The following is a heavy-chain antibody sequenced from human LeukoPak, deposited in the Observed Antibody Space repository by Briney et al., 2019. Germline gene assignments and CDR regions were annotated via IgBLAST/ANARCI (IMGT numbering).Heavy chain of an antibody. V-gene: IGHV1-46*01. J-gene: IGHJ4*02. D-gene: IGHD3-10*01. CDR3: ARSELLWFGGVKSGFDY. CDR2: INPNGGSV. CDR1: GYTFTRYY. Sequence: ASVKVSCKAFGYTFTRYYIHWVRQAPGQGLEWMGIINPNGGSVTYAQKFQGRVTMTRDTSTSTAYMELSSLRSEDTAVYYCARSELLWFGGVKSGFDYWGQGTLVTVSS.